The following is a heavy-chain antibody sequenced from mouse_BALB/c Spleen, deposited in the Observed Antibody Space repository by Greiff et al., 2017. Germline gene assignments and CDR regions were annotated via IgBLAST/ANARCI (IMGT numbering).Heavy chain of an antibody. Sequence: EVQGVESGGGLVQPGGSRKLSCAASGFTFSSFGMHWVRQAPEKGLEWVAYISSGSSTIYYADTVKGRFTISRDNPKNTLFLQMTSLRSEDTAMYYCARYDYDVFAYWGQGTLVTVSA. CDR2: ISSGSSTI. V-gene: IGHV5-17*02. CDR1: GFTFSSFG. J-gene: IGHJ3*01. D-gene: IGHD2-4*01. CDR3: ARYDYDVFAY.